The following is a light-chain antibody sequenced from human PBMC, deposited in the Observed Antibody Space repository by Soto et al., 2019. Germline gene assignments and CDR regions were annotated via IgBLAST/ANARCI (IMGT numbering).Light chain of an antibody. V-gene: IGKV3-20*01. CDR1: QGVSSNY. CDR2: GAS. Sequence: EVVLTQSQGTLSLSPGERATLSCRASQGVSSNYLAWYHQKRGRAPRLLIYGASSSATGVPDRLSGSGSGTDFSLTISRLEPEDFGGYYCQQYGSPPWTSGQGTKVEIK. J-gene: IGKJ1*01. CDR3: QQYGSPPWT.